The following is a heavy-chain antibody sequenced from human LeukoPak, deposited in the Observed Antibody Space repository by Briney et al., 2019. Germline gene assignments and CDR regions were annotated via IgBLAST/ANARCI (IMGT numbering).Heavy chain of an antibody. CDR3: AGSRVYSRGEWHNWFDP. J-gene: IGHJ5*02. CDR1: GGSVSGYY. D-gene: IGHD3-10*01. V-gene: IGHV4-34*01. CDR2: INHSGTT. Sequence: SETLSLTCAVYGGSVSGYYWSWIRQPPGKGLEWIGEINHSGTTNYNPSVKSRVTISVDTSKNQFSLKLTSVTAADTAVYYCAGSRVYSRGEWHNWFDPWGQGTLVTVSS.